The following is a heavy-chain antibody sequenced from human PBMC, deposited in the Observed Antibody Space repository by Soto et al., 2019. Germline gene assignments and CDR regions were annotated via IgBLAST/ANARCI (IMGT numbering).Heavy chain of an antibody. Sequence: GASVKVSCKASGYTFTSYAMNWVRQAPGQRLEWMGWINPDNGNTKSSQKFQDRVIITRDTSASTAYMDLSSLRSEDTAVYYCARGXAXXXXXXXXQGTLVTVSS. V-gene: IGHV1-3*01. CDR2: INPDNGNT. CDR1: GYTFTSYA. J-gene: IGHJ4*02. CDR3: ARGXAXXXXXX.